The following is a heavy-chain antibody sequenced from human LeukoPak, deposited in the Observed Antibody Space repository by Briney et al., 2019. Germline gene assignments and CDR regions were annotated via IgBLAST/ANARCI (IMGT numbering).Heavy chain of an antibody. Sequence: SETLSLTCTVSGGSISSYYWSWIRQPPGKGLEWIGYIYYSGSTNYNPSLKSRVTISVDTSKNQFSLKLTSVTAADTAVYYCARDIAANLFDSWGQGTLVTVSS. D-gene: IGHD2-15*01. CDR1: GGSISSYY. CDR3: ARDIAANLFDS. J-gene: IGHJ5*01. V-gene: IGHV4-59*01. CDR2: IYYSGST.